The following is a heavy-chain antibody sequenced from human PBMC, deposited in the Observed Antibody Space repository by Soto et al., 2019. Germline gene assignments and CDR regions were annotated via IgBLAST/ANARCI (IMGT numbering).Heavy chain of an antibody. CDR3: ARDLSGYFDHPPYYYGMDV. CDR1: GGTFSSYT. J-gene: IGHJ6*02. CDR2: IIPILGIA. Sequence: QVQLVQSGAEVKKPGSSVKVSCKASGGTFSSYTISWVRQAPGQGLEWMGRIIPILGIANYAQKFQGRVTITADKTTNTAYMELSSLRSEDKAGYYCARDLSGYFDHPPYYYGMDVWGPGTTVTVSS. D-gene: IGHD3-9*01. V-gene: IGHV1-69*08.